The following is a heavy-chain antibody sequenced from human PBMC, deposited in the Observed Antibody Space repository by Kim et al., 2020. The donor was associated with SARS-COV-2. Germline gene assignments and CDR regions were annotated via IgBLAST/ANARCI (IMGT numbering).Heavy chain of an antibody. Sequence: SETLSLTCAVYGGSFSGYYRSWIRQPPGKGLEWIGEINHSGSTNYNPSLKSRVTISVDTSKNQFSLKLSSVTAADTAVYYCARAPGSGSYRGAFDIWGQGTMVTVSS. CDR2: INHSGST. V-gene: IGHV4-34*01. J-gene: IGHJ3*02. CDR1: GGSFSGYY. CDR3: ARAPGSGSYRGAFDI. D-gene: IGHD3-10*01.